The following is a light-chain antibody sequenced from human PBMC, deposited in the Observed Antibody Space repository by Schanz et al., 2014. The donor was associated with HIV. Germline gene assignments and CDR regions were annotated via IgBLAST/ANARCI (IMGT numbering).Light chain of an antibody. V-gene: IGLV1-44*01. J-gene: IGLJ3*02. CDR2: GNN. CDR1: SSNIGSNY. Sequence: QSVLTQPPSASGTPGQRVTISCSGSSSNIGSNYVYWYQQLPGTAPKLLIYGNNNRPSGIPDRFSGSKSDTSASLAITGLQSEDEAAYYCQSFDSSLNGVVFGGGTKVTVL. CDR3: QSFDSSLNGVV.